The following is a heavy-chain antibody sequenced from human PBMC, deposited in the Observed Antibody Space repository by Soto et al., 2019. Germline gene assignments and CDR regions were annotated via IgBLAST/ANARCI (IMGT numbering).Heavy chain of an antibody. V-gene: IGHV3-23*01. Sequence: EVRLLESGGGLVQPGGSLRLSCAASGFTFSVYAMSWVRQAPGKGLEWVSGISGSGDRTHYADSVKGRCTVSRDNSKSMLYLQTNSLRAEDTAIDYCAKALYGGFTYWGQGTLVTVSS. CDR3: AKALYGGFTY. D-gene: IGHD3-10*01. CDR2: ISGSGDRT. CDR1: GFTFSVYA. J-gene: IGHJ4*02.